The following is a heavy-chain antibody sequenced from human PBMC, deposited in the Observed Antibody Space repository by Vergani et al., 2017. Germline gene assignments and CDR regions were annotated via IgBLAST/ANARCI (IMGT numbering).Heavy chain of an antibody. CDR3: ARDFYREEVGWFDP. Sequence: QMQLVQSGAEVKKPGSSVKVSCKASGGTFSSYAISWVRQAPGQGLEWMGGIIPIFGTANYAQKFQGRVTMTTDTSTSTAYMELRSLRSDDTAVYYCARDFYREEVGWFDPWGQGTLVTVSS. J-gene: IGHJ5*02. V-gene: IGHV1-69*06. CDR1: GGTFSSYA. D-gene: IGHD1-14*01. CDR2: IIPIFGTA.